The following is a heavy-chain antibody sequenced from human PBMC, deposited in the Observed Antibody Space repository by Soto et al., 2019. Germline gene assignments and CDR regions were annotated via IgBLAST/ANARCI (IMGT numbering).Heavy chain of an antibody. CDR1: GFTFSSYG. D-gene: IGHD2-15*01. CDR3: ARVRVALYYYYGMDV. Sequence: GGSLRLSCAASGFTFSSYGMHWVRQAPGKGLEWVAVIWYDGSNKYYADSVKGRFTISRDNSKNTLYLQMNSLRAEDTAVYYCARVRVALYYYYGMDVWGQGTTVTVS. V-gene: IGHV3-33*01. J-gene: IGHJ6*02. CDR2: IWYDGSNK.